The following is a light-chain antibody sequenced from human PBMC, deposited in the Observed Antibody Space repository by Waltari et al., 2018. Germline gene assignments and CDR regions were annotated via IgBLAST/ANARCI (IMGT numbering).Light chain of an antibody. CDR2: STK. CDR1: SGSVAPSHY. Sequence: QTVVTQEPSFSVSPGGTVTLTCCLSSGSVAPSHYPSWYQQTPGQAPRTLIYSTKSRSSGVPDRFSGSILGNKAALSITGAQAEDESDYYCVLYMGSGISFGGGTKLTVL. V-gene: IGLV8-61*01. CDR3: VLYMGSGIS. J-gene: IGLJ3*02.